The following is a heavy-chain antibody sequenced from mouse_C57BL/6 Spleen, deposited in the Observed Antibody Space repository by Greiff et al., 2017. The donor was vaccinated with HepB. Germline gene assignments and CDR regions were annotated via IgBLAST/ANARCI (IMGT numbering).Heavy chain of an antibody. V-gene: IGHV1-15*01. Sequence: VKLMESGAELVRPGASVTLSCKASGYTFTDYEMHWVKQTPVHGLEWIGAIDPETGGTAYNQKFKGKAILTADKSSSTAYMELRSLTSEDSAVYYCTRSALLRYWYFDVWGTGTTVTVSS. CDR3: TRSALLRYWYFDV. J-gene: IGHJ1*03. CDR1: GYTFTDYE. D-gene: IGHD1-2*01. CDR2: IDPETGGT.